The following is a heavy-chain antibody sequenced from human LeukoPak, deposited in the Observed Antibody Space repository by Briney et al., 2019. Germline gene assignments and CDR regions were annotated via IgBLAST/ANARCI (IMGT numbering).Heavy chain of an antibody. J-gene: IGHJ2*01. CDR1: GFTFSSYS. CDR2: ISSGSSYI. V-gene: IGHV3-21*01. Sequence: PGGSLRLSCAASGFTFSSYSMNWVRQAPGKGLEWVSSISSGSSYIYYVDSVKGRFTVSRDNAKNSLYLQMNSLRAEDTAVYYCAGSDAIGYLPREWDYWYFDLWGRGTLVTVSS. D-gene: IGHD3-22*01. CDR3: AGSDAIGYLPREWDYWYFDL.